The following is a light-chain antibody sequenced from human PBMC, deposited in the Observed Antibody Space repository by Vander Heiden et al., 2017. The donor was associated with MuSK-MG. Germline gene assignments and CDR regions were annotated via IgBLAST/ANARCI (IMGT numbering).Light chain of an antibody. CDR3: QQSYSTPPDT. CDR2: DAS. J-gene: IGKJ3*01. CDR1: QSISRS. Sequence: DIQMTQAPTSLSASVGDRVTITCRASQSISRSLNWYQQKPGKAPKLLIYDASTLQSGVTSRFSGSGSGTDFTLTISSLQPEDFATYYCQQSYSTPPDTFGPGTEVDIK. V-gene: IGKV1-39*01.